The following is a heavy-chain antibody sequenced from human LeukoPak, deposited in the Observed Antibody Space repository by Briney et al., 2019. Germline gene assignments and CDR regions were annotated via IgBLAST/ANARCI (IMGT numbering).Heavy chain of an antibody. V-gene: IGHV4-30-4*08. Sequence: PSQTLSLTCTVSGGSLSSGDYYWSWIRPPPGKGLEWIGYIYYSGSTYYNPSLKSRVTIPVDTSKNQFSLKLSSVTAADTAVYYCARDPAPGRYYFDYWGQGTLSPSPQ. CDR2: IYYSGST. D-gene: IGHD3-10*01. J-gene: IGHJ4*02. CDR3: ARDPAPGRYYFDY. CDR1: GGSLSSGDYY.